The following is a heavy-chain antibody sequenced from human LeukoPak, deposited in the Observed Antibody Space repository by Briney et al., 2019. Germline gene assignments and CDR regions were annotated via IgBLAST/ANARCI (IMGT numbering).Heavy chain of an antibody. J-gene: IGHJ6*02. Sequence: ASVKVSCKASGYTFTSYYMHWVRQVPGQGLEWMGIINPSGGSTSYAQKFQGRVTMTRDTSTSTVYMELSSLRPEDTAVYYCARDRLYFGNPDYYYYGMDVWGQGTTVTVSS. CDR2: INPSGGST. V-gene: IGHV1-46*01. D-gene: IGHD1-14*01. CDR3: ARDRLYFGNPDYYYYGMDV. CDR1: GYTFTSYY.